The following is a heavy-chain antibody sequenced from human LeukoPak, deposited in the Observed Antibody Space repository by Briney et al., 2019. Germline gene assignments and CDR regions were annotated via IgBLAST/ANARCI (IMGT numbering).Heavy chain of an antibody. CDR1: GGTFSSYA. J-gene: IGHJ4*02. D-gene: IGHD6-13*01. CDR2: IIPIFGTA. CDR3: ARDLYSSSWLFDY. V-gene: IGHV1-69*05. Sequence: SVKVSCKASGGTFSSYAISWVRQAPGQGLEWMGRIIPIFGTANYAQKFQGRVTITTDESTSTAYMELSSLRSEDTAVYYCARDLYSSSWLFDYWGQGTLVTVSS.